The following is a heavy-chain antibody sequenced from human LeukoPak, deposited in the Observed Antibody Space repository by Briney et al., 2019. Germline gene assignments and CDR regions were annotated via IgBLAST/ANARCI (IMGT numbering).Heavy chain of an antibody. Sequence: GGSLRLSCAASGFTFSSYAMHWVRQAPGKGLEWVAVISYDGSNKYYADSVKGRFTISRDNAKNSLYLQMNSLRAEDTAVYYCAREVRGLGMDVWGQGTTVTVSS. CDR2: ISYDGSNK. CDR3: AREVRGLGMDV. V-gene: IGHV3-30-3*01. CDR1: GFTFSSYA. J-gene: IGHJ6*02.